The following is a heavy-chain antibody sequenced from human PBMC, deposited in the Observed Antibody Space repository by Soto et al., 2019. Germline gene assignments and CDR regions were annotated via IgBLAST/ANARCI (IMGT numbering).Heavy chain of an antibody. CDR2: IWYDGSNK. CDR1: GFTFSSYG. V-gene: IGHV3-33*01. CDR3: ARDPLYCSGGSCYSSYYGMDV. D-gene: IGHD2-15*01. Sequence: SGGSLRLSCAASGFTFSSYGMHWVRQAPGKGLEWVAVIWYDGSNKYYADSVKGRFTISRDNSKNTLYLQMNSLRAEDTAVYYCARDPLYCSGGSCYSSYYGMDVWGQGTTVTVSS. J-gene: IGHJ6*02.